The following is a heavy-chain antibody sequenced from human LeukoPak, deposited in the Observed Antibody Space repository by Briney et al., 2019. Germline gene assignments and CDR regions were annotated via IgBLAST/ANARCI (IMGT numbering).Heavy chain of an antibody. J-gene: IGHJ5*02. CDR2: INHSGST. Sequence: SETLSLTCAVYGGSFSGYYWSWIRQPPGKGLEWIGEINHSGSTNNNPYLKSRVTISVDTSKNQFSLKLSSVTAADTAVYYCARERHRNWFDPWGQGTLVTVSS. D-gene: IGHD1-14*01. CDR1: GGSFSGYY. V-gene: IGHV4-34*01. CDR3: ARERHRNWFDP.